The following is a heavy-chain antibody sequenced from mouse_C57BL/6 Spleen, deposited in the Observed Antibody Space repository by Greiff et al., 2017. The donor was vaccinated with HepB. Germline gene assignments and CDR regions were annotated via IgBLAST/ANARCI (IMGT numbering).Heavy chain of an antibody. CDR2: IDPETGGT. J-gene: IGHJ2*01. D-gene: IGHD2-5*01. Sequence: VQLQQSGAELVRPGASVTLSCKASGYTFTDYEMHWVKQTPVHGLEWIGAIDPETGGTAYNQKFKGKAILTADKSSSTAYMELRSLTSEDSAVYYCTRSLYYSNYPFFDYWGQGTTLTVSS. V-gene: IGHV1-15*01. CDR3: TRSLYYSNYPFFDY. CDR1: GYTFTDYE.